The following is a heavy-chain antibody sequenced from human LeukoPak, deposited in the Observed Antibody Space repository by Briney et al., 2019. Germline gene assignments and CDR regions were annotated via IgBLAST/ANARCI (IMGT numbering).Heavy chain of an antibody. Sequence: SETLSLTCTVSGGSISSGGYYWSWIRQHPGKGLEWIGYIYYSGSTNYNPSLKSRVTISVDTSKNQFSLKLSSVTAADTAVYYCARDPRLLWFGKNPPSWGMDVWGQGTTVTVSS. J-gene: IGHJ6*02. D-gene: IGHD3-10*01. CDR1: GGSISSGGYY. CDR2: IYYSGST. CDR3: ARDPRLLWFGKNPPSWGMDV. V-gene: IGHV4-61*08.